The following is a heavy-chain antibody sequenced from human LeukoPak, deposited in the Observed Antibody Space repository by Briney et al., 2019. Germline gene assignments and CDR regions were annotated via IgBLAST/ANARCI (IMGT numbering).Heavy chain of an antibody. CDR2: INPNSGST. V-gene: IGHV1-2*02. D-gene: IGHD5-12*01. CDR3: ARELVATIPPYYYALDV. Sequence: ASVKVSCKASGYSFTGYYIRWVRQAPGKGPEWMGWINPNSGSTNYARKFQGRITITRDTSISTAYLELSRLISDDTAVYYCARELVATIPPYYYALDVWGQGTTVTVSS. CDR1: GYSFTGYY. J-gene: IGHJ6*02.